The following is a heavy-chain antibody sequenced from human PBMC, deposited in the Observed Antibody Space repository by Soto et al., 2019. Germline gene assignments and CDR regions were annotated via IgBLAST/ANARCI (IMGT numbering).Heavy chain of an antibody. CDR3: ARGPANYYFDY. Sequence: SETLSLTCAVSGYSISSGYYWGWIRQPPGEGLEWMGSIYRSGSTYYNPSLKSRVTISVDTSKSQLSLKLSSVTAADTALYYCARGPANYYFDYWGQGTLVTVSS. J-gene: IGHJ4*02. CDR2: IYRSGST. D-gene: IGHD2-8*01. CDR1: GYSISSGYY. V-gene: IGHV4-38-2*01.